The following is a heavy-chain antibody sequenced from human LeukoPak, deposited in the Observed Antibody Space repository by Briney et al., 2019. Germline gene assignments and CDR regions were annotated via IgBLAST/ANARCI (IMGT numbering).Heavy chain of an antibody. CDR1: GFTFSSYA. CDR2: INSGGSR. D-gene: IGHD3-22*01. V-gene: IGHV3-23*01. CDR3: ARYDSSGYYYVPLGY. Sequence: PGGSLRLSCAASGFTFSSYAMSWVRLAPGQGLEWVSAINSGGSRYYEDYVKGRITISRDNSKTTLYLQMNSLRAEDTALYYCARYDSSGYYYVPLGYWGQGTLVTVSS. J-gene: IGHJ4*02.